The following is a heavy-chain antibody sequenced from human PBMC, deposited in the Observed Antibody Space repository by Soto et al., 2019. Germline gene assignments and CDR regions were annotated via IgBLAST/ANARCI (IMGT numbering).Heavy chain of an antibody. J-gene: IGHJ6*02. D-gene: IGHD2-2*01. V-gene: IGHV1-69*13. CDR3: ARSQGSSTSLEIYYYYYYGMDV. Sequence: SVKVSCKASGGTFSSYAISWVRQAPGQGLEWMGGIIPIFGTANYAQKFQGRVTITADESTSTAYMELSSLRSEDTAVYYCARSQGSSTSLEIYYYYYYGMDVWGPGTTVTVSS. CDR2: IIPIFGTA. CDR1: GGTFSSYA.